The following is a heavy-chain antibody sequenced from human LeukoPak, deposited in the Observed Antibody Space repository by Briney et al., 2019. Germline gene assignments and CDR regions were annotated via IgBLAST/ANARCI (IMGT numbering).Heavy chain of an antibody. CDR2: ISSSSSSI. D-gene: IGHD3-10*01. Sequence: GGSLRLSCAASGFTFSSYAMNWVRQAPGKGLEWVSSISSSSSSIYYADSVKGRFTISRDNTTNSLFLQLNSLRAEDTAVYYCVRDRGWYHFDLWGQGTLVTVSS. V-gene: IGHV3-21*01. CDR3: VRDRGWYHFDL. CDR1: GFTFSSYA. J-gene: IGHJ4*02.